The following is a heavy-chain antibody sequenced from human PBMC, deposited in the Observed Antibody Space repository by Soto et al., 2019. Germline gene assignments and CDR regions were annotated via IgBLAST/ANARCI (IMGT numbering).Heavy chain of an antibody. J-gene: IGHJ4*02. CDR3: ARGQKSVDY. V-gene: IGHV4-34*01. CDR1: GGSFSGYY. Sequence: PSETLSLTCAVYGGSFSGYYWSWIRQPPGKGLEWIGEISHSGSTNYNPSLKSRVTISVDTSKNQFSLKLSSVTAADTAVYYCARGQKSVDYWGQGTLVTVSS. CDR2: ISHSGST.